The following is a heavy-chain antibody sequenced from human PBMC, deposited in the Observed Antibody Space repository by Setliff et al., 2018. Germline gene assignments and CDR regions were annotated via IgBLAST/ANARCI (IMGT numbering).Heavy chain of an antibody. D-gene: IGHD1-26*01. CDR1: GYIFNTFG. CDR2: ISPYNGDT. V-gene: IGHV1-18*01. Sequence: ASVKVSCKASGYIFNTFGISWVRRAPGQGLEWIGWISPYNGDTKYAQKLQDRVTMTIDTSTSTASVEVRSLRSDDTALYYCARSPPNRGVGQGHHMDVWGKGTSVTVS. CDR3: ARSPPNRGVGQGHHMDV. J-gene: IGHJ6*03.